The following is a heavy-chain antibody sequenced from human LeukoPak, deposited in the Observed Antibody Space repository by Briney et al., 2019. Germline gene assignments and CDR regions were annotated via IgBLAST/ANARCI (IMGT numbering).Heavy chain of an antibody. CDR1: GFTFSSYS. D-gene: IGHD4-23*01. Sequence: PGGSLRLSCAASGFTFSSYSMNWVRQAPGKGLEWVSSISSSSSYIYYADSVKGRFTISRDNAKNSLYLQMNSLRAEDTAVYYCARTYSVVAPGPSPFQHWGQGTLVTVSS. CDR2: ISSSSSYI. V-gene: IGHV3-21*01. J-gene: IGHJ1*01. CDR3: ARTYSVVAPGPSPFQH.